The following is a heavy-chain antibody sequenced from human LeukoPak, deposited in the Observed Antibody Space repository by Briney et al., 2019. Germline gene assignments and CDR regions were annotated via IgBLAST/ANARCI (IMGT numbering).Heavy chain of an antibody. CDR2: INPNSGGA. J-gene: IGHJ5*02. V-gene: IGHV1-2*02. D-gene: IGHD3-3*01. CDR1: GYTFTGYY. Sequence: ASVKVSCKASGYTFTGYYMHWVRQAPGQGLEWMGWINPNSGGANYAQKFQGRVTMTRDTSISTAYMELSRLRSDDTAVYYCARDAVLRFLQSGDWFDPWGQGTLVTVSS. CDR3: ARDAVLRFLQSGDWFDP.